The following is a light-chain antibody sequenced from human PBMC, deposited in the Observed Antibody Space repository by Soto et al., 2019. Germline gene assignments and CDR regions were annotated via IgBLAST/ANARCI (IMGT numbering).Light chain of an antibody. CDR2: DAS. CDR1: QSVSSY. Sequence: EIVLTQSPATLSLSPGERATLSCRASQSVSSYLAWYQQKPGQAPRLLIYDASNRATGIPARFSGSGSGSDFTLIISSLEPEDFAVYYCQHRSNWSLAFGGGTKVEIK. J-gene: IGKJ4*01. CDR3: QHRSNWSLA. V-gene: IGKV3-11*01.